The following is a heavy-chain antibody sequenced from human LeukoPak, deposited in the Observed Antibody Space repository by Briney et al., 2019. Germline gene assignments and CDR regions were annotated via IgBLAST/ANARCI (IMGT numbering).Heavy chain of an antibody. V-gene: IGHV3-21*01. Sequence: GGSLRLSCAASGFTFSSYSMNWVRQAPGKGLEWVSSISKSSSYIYYADSLKGRFTISRDNAKNSLYLQMNSLRAEDTAVYYCARDFAQYCSGGSCPPTDAFDIWGQGTMVTVSS. CDR2: ISKSSSYI. D-gene: IGHD2-15*01. CDR1: GFTFSSYS. J-gene: IGHJ3*02. CDR3: ARDFAQYCSGGSCPPTDAFDI.